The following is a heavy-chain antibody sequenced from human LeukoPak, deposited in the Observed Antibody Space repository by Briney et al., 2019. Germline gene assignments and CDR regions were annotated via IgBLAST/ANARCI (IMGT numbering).Heavy chain of an antibody. CDR1: GYVFSTYG. V-gene: IGHV3-23*01. CDR2: ISGSGLNT. CDR3: AKGGGYGSGTYSED. J-gene: IGHJ4*02. D-gene: IGHD3-10*01. Sequence: GGSLRLSCAASGYVFSTYGMTWFRQAAGMWLEWVSGISGSGLNTYYAESVKGRFTSSRDNSKNMLYLQMNSLRAEDTAVYYCAKGGGYGSGTYSEDWGQGILVTVSS.